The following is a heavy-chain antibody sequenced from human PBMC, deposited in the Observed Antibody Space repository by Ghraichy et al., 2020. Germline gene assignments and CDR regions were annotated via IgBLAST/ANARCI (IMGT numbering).Heavy chain of an antibody. D-gene: IGHD5-18*01. Sequence: SETLSLTCTVSGGSISSYYWSWIRQPPGKGLEWIGYIYYSGSTNYNPSLKSRVTISVDTSKNQFSLKLSSVTAADTAVYYCAREGVGSYGYRRYFDYWGQGTLVTVSS. V-gene: IGHV4-59*01. CDR1: GGSISSYY. CDR2: IYYSGST. CDR3: AREGVGSYGYRRYFDY. J-gene: IGHJ4*02.